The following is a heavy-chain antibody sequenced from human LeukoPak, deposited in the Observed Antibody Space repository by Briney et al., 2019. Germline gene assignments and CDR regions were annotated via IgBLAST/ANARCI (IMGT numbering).Heavy chain of an antibody. Sequence: ASVKVSCKASGYTFTSYYMHWVRQAPGQGLEWMGIINPSGGSTSYAQKFQGRVTMTRDTSTSTVYMELSSLRSEDTAVYYCAREEYSSSLAYGCAFDIWGRGTMVTVSS. V-gene: IGHV1-46*01. CDR2: INPSGGST. CDR1: GYTFTSYY. J-gene: IGHJ3*02. D-gene: IGHD6-6*01. CDR3: AREEYSSSLAYGCAFDI.